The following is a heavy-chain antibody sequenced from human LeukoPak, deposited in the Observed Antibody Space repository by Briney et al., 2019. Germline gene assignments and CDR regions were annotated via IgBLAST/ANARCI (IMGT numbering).Heavy chain of an antibody. Sequence: SETLSLTCTVSGGSIGNFFWSWIRQTPGEGLEWIGFIYENGRTSYNPSLKSRVTISVDMSKNQFSLRLTSMTAADTAVYYCARDWELGHWGRGILVTVTS. J-gene: IGHJ4*02. V-gene: IGHV4-59*01. D-gene: IGHD1-26*01. CDR3: ARDWELGH. CDR1: GGSIGNFF. CDR2: IYENGRT.